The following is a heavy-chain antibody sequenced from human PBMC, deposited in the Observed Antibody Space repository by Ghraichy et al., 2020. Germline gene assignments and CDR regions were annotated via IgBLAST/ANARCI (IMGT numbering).Heavy chain of an antibody. D-gene: IGHD5-18*01. CDR1: GFTFSSYG. CDR3: AKGFGYSYGPWGYYYYGMDV. Sequence: GGSLRLSCAASGFTFSSYGMHWVRQAPGKGLEWVAVISYDGSNKYYADSVKGRFTISRDNSKNTLYLQMNSLRAEDTAVYYCAKGFGYSYGPWGYYYYGMDVWGQGTTVTVSS. V-gene: IGHV3-30*18. J-gene: IGHJ6*02. CDR2: ISYDGSNK.